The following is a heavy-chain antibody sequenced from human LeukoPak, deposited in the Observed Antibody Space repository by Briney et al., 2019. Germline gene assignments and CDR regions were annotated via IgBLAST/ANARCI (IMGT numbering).Heavy chain of an antibody. Sequence: SETLSLTCAVYGVSFSGYYWSWIRQPPGKGLEWIGEINHSGSTNYNPSLKSRVTISVDTSKNQFSLKLSSVTAADTAVYYCARDFIAAAGTDYWGQGTLVTVSS. CDR2: INHSGST. CDR1: GVSFSGYY. V-gene: IGHV4-34*01. CDR3: ARDFIAAAGTDY. J-gene: IGHJ4*02. D-gene: IGHD6-13*01.